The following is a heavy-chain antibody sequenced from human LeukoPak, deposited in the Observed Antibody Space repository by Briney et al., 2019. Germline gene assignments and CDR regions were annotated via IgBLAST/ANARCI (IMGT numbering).Heavy chain of an antibody. D-gene: IGHD6-13*01. CDR3: AKGRSSSSYWYFDL. Sequence: GGSLRLSCAASGLTFSSYAMSWVRQAPGKGLEWVSAISGSGGSTYYADSVKGRFTISRDNSKNTLYLQMNSLRAEDTAVYYCAKGRSSSSYWYFDLWGRGTLVTVSS. V-gene: IGHV3-23*01. CDR2: ISGSGGST. J-gene: IGHJ2*01. CDR1: GLTFSSYA.